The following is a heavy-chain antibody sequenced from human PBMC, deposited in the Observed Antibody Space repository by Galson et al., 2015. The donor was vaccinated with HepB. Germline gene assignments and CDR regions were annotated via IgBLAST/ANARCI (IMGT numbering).Heavy chain of an antibody. J-gene: IGHJ4*02. CDR2: IWYDGSNK. D-gene: IGHD2-21*02. V-gene: IGHV3-33*01. Sequence: SLRLSCAASGFTFSSYGMHWVRQAPGKGLEWVAVIWYDGSNKYYADSVKGRFTISRDNSKNTLYLQMNSLRAEDTAVYYCARSLRRGGDCWVLDYWGQGTLVTVSS. CDR1: GFTFSSYG. CDR3: ARSLRRGGDCWVLDY.